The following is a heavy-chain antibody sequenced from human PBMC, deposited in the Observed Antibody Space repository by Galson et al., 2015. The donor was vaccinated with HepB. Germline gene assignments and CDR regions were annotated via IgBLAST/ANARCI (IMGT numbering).Heavy chain of an antibody. CDR2: IIPILGIA. D-gene: IGHD3-10*01. V-gene: IGHV1-69*02. J-gene: IGHJ4*02. CDR3: ARNKEGYYYGSGDLDY. CDR1: GGTFSSYT. Sequence: SVKVSCKASGGTFSSYTISWVRQAPGQGLEWMGRIIPILGIANYAQKFQGRVTITADKSTSTAYMELSSLRSEDTAVYYCARNKEGYYYGSGDLDYWGQGTLVTVSS.